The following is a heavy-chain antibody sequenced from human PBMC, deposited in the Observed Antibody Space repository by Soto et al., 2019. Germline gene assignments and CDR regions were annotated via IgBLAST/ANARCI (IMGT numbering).Heavy chain of an antibody. D-gene: IGHD6-6*01. CDR3: ASGYSSSHLSHYYYGMDV. CDR1: GDSVSSNSAG. CDR2: TYYRSKWYY. Sequence: SQTLSLTCAITGDSVSSNSAGWSWVRQSPSRGLEWLGRTYYRSKWYYEYAVSVRGRITINPDTSKNQFSLQLNSVTPEDTAVYYCASGYSSSHLSHYYYGMDVWGQGTTVTVSS. V-gene: IGHV6-1*01. J-gene: IGHJ6*02.